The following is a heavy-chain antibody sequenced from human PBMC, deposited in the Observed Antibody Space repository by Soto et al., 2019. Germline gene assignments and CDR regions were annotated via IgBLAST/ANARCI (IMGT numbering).Heavy chain of an antibody. J-gene: IGHJ4*02. D-gene: IGHD6-13*01. CDR3: ARGKKGSSHKAAYYY. CDR2: IYYSGST. Sequence: QVQLQESGPGLVKPSQTLSLICTVSGGSISSGGYYWSWIRQHPGKGLEWIGYIYYSGSTYYNPSLKSRVTISVDTSKNQFSLKLSSVTAADTAVYYCARGKKGSSHKAAYYYWGQGTLVTVSS. V-gene: IGHV4-31*03. CDR1: GGSISSGGYY.